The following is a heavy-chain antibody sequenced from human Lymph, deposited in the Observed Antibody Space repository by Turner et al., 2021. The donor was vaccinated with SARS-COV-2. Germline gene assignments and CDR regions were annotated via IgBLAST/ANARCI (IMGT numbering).Heavy chain of an antibody. CDR2: IKQDGSEK. V-gene: IGHV3-7*03. D-gene: IGHD3-3*01. J-gene: IGHJ6*02. CDR1: GFTFISYW. Sequence: EVQLVESGGGLVQPGGSLRLSCAASGFTFISYWMSWVRQAPGKGLEWVANIKQDGSEKYYVDSVKGRFTIFRDNAKNSLYLQMNSLRADDTAVYFCARVGVRFEWSDGYHYYYAMDVWGQGTTVTVSS. CDR3: ARVGVRFEWSDGYHYYYAMDV.